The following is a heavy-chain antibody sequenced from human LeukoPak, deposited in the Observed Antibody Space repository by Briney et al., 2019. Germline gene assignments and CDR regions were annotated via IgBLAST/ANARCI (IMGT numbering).Heavy chain of an antibody. CDR3: ARGPRDYYDSSGYFPLGVYFDY. V-gene: IGHV4-31*03. D-gene: IGHD3-22*01. CDR2: IYYSGST. Sequence: SQTLSLTCTVSGGSISSGGYYWRWIRQHPGKGLEWIGYIYYSGSTYYNPSLKSRVTISVDTSKNQFSLKLSSVTAADTAVYYCARGPRDYYDSSGYFPLGVYFDYWGQGTLVTVSS. CDR1: GGSISSGGYY. J-gene: IGHJ4*02.